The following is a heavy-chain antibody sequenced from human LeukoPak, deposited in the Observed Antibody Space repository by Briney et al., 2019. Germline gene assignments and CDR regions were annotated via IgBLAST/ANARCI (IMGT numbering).Heavy chain of an antibody. CDR3: ARGSFYSKYDGHRHSTYYYYYMDV. D-gene: IGHD4-11*01. V-gene: IGHV1-69*05. CDR2: IIPIFGTA. Sequence: ASVKVPCKASGGTFSSSAISWVRQAPGQGLEWMGGIIPIFGTANYAQKFQGRVTITTDESTSTAYMELSSLRSEDTAVYYCARGSFYSKYDGHRHSTYYYYYMDVWGKGTTVTVSS. CDR1: GGTFSSSA. J-gene: IGHJ6*03.